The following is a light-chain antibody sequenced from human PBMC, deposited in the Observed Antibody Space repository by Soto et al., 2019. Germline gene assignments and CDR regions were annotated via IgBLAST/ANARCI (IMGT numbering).Light chain of an antibody. V-gene: IGLV2-14*01. Sequence: QSALTQPASVSGSPGQSITISCTGTSSDVGAYNYVPWYQHHPGKAPKLMIYEVSNRPSGVSNRFSGSKSGNTASLTISGLQAEDEADYYCSSYTSSTTLKIGGGTKLTVL. CDR2: EVS. CDR1: SSDVGAYNY. J-gene: IGLJ2*01. CDR3: SSYTSSTTLK.